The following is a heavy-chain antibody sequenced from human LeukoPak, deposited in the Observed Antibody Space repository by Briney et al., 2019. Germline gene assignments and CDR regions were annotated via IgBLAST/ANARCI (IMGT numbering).Heavy chain of an antibody. CDR1: GGSISSGDYY. J-gene: IGHJ3*02. D-gene: IGHD1-26*01. CDR2: IYYSGST. Sequence: SQTLSLTCTVSGGSISSGDYYWTWICQPPGKGLEWIGYIYYSGSTNYNPSLKSRVTISVDTSKNQFSLKLSSVTAADTAVYYCARFSPSGSYYAFDIWGQGTMVTVSS. V-gene: IGHV4-30-4*01. CDR3: ARFSPSGSYYAFDI.